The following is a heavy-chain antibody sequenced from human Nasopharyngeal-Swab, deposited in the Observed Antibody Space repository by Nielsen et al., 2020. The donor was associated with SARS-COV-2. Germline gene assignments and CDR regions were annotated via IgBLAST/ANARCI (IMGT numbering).Heavy chain of an antibody. J-gene: IGHJ4*02. CDR1: GYTFTNHF. D-gene: IGHD5-18*01. V-gene: IGHV1-46*01. CDR3: ARGYSYGLAY. Sequence: SVKVSCKASGYTFTNHFMHWVRQAPEQGLEWLGMINPSGGSTGYAQNFQGRVTVTRDTSTSTVYMELSSLSSEDTAVYYCARGYSYGLAYWGQGTLVTVSP. CDR2: INPSGGST.